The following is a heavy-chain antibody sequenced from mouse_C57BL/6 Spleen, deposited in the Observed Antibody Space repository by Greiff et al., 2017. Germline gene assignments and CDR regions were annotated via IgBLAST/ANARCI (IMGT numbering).Heavy chain of an antibody. D-gene: IGHD1-1*01. J-gene: IGHJ2*01. CDR3: ARWIDYYGSSYFDY. Sequence: VQLKQSGPELVKPGASVKIPCKASGYTFTDYNMDWVKQSHGKSLEWIGDINPNNGGTIYNQKFKGKATLTVDKSSSTAYMELRSLTSEDTAVYYCARWIDYYGSSYFDYWGQGTTLTVSS. CDR2: INPNNGGT. CDR1: GYTFTDYN. V-gene: IGHV1-18*01.